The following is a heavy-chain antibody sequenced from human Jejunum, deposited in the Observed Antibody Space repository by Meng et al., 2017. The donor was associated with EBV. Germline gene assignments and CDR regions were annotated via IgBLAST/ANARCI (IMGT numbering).Heavy chain of an antibody. V-gene: IGHV2-5*02. CDR1: GFSLSTIGVG. D-gene: IGHD3-22*01. CDR2: IYWDDDQ. CDR3: AHFYDSSGYTDS. Sequence: HIPLKDSGPTLVKPTQTLTLTCTFSGFSLSTIGVGVSWIRQPPGKALEWLALIYWDDDQRFSPSLRSRLTITKDTSKNQVVLTMTNMDPADTGTYFCAHFYDSSGYTDSWGQGTLVTVFS. J-gene: IGHJ5*01.